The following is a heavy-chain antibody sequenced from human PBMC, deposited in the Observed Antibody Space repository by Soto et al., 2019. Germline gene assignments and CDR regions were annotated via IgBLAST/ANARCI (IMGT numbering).Heavy chain of an antibody. J-gene: IGHJ4*02. CDR2: IFYTGRT. CDR1: DCSISTSSYY. CDR3: TRHHPHHYDSSGYFDY. V-gene: IGHV4-39*01. D-gene: IGHD3-22*01. Sequence: PSETLSLTCSVSDCSISTSSYYWGWIRQSPGKGLEWIGTIFYTGRTYYNPSLESRATLSVDTSKDQFSLHLTSVTAADTAVYYCTRHHPHHYDSSGYFDYWGQGTLVTVS.